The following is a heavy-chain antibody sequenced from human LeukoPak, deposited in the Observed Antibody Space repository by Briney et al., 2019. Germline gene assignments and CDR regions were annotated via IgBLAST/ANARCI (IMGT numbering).Heavy chain of an antibody. J-gene: IGHJ4*02. CDR2: IIPILGIA. D-gene: IGHD3-22*01. Sequence: SVKVSCKASGGTFSSYAISWVRQAPGQGLEWMGRIIPILGIANYAQKFQGRVTITADKSTSTAYMELSSLRSEDTAVYYCARGVYDSSGYYYGYWGQGTLVTVSS. CDR3: ARGVYDSSGYYYGY. V-gene: IGHV1-69*04. CDR1: GGTFSSYA.